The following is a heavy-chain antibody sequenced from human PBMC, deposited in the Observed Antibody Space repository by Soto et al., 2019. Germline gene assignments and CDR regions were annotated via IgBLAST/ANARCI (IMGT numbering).Heavy chain of an antibody. CDR3: ARIPGPLVSVLYIYPLDASDSRSDGDI. J-gene: IGHJ3*02. Sequence: GGPLRLSCTASVFTFSHYPMHWVRQAPGKGLEWVAVISFDGSNKFYADSVKRRFTISKDNSQNTLYLQMNDLRHEDTAVYYCARIPGPLVSVLYIYPLDASDSRSDGDIWXQ. CDR2: ISFDGSNK. CDR1: VFTFSHYP. V-gene: IGHV3-30*04. D-gene: IGHD2-21*02.